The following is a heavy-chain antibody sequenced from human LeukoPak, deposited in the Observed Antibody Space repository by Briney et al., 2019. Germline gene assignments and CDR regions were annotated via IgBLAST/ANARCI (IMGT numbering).Heavy chain of an antibody. V-gene: IGHV4-34*01. D-gene: IGHD3-22*01. CDR2: INHSGST. CDR3: ARRPYYYGSSGYPFDY. CDR1: GGSFSGYY. Sequence: SETLSLTCAVYGGSFSGYYWSWIRQPPGKGLEWIGEINHSGSTNYNPSLKSRVTISVDTSKNQFSLKLSSVTAADTAVYYCARRPYYYGSSGYPFDYWGQGTLVTVSS. J-gene: IGHJ4*02.